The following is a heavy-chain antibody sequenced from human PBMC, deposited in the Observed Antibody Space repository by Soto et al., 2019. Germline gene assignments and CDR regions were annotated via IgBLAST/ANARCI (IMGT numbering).Heavy chain of an antibody. Sequence: GASVKVSCKASGGTFSSYAISWVRQAPGQGLEWMGGIIPIFGTANYAQKFQGRVTITADESTSTAYMELSSPRSEDTAVYYCARDSGGGPRRYYFDYWGQGTLVTVSS. CDR3: ARDSGGGPRRYYFDY. CDR2: IIPIFGTA. J-gene: IGHJ4*02. V-gene: IGHV1-69*13. CDR1: GGTFSSYA. D-gene: IGHD3-10*01.